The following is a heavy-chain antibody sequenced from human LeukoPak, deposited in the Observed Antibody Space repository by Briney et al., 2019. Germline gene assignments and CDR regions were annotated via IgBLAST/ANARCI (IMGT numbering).Heavy chain of an antibody. CDR3: ARDVATTGWYTFDY. CDR1: GDSVSSINGA. CDR2: TYYRSKWYS. J-gene: IGHJ4*02. Sequence: SQTLSVTCAISGDSVSSINGAWNWVRQSPSRGLEWLGRTYYRSKWYSDYAVPIQGRMSINPDTSKNQFTLHLFSVTLDDTAVYYCARDVATTGWYTFDYWGQGTRVTVSS. D-gene: IGHD6-19*01. V-gene: IGHV6-1*01.